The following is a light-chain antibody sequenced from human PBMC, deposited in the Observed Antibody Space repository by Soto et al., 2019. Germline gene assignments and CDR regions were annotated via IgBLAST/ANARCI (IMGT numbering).Light chain of an antibody. CDR1: QSVSRSH. V-gene: IGKV3D-20*02. CDR2: GAS. CDR3: QQRSNWVT. Sequence: HSGAPRTVSPGERATLSCRASQSVSRSHLAWFQQKPGQAPRFLIYGASNRATGIPDRFSGSGSGTDFTLTISSLEPEDFAVYYCQQRSNWVTFGQGTRLEIK. J-gene: IGKJ5*01.